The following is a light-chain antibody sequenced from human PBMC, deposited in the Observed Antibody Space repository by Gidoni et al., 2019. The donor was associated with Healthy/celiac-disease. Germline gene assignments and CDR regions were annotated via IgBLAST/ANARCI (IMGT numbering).Light chain of an antibody. J-gene: IGKJ3*01. Sequence: IVLTQSPAPLSVSPVERATLSCRASQSVSSNLAWSQQKPGQAPRLLIYGASTRATGIPARFSGSGSGTEFTLTISSLQSEDFAVYYCQQYNNWPLTFXPXTKVDIK. CDR1: QSVSSN. V-gene: IGKV3-15*01. CDR2: GAS. CDR3: QQYNNWPLT.